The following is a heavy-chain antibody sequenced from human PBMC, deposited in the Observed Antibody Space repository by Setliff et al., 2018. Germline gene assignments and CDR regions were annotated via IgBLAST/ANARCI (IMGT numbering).Heavy chain of an antibody. J-gene: IGHJ4*02. CDR2: IYYSGST. CDR1: GGSISSGGYY. CDR3: ARGRLLYVGDSHYFDN. D-gene: IGHD4-17*01. Sequence: PSETLSLTCTVSGGSISSGGYYWSWIRQHPGKGLEWIGYIYYSGSTYYNPSLKSRVTISADTSKNQFSLQLTSVTAADTAVYYCARGRLLYVGDSHYFDNWGQGTLVTVSS. V-gene: IGHV4-31*03.